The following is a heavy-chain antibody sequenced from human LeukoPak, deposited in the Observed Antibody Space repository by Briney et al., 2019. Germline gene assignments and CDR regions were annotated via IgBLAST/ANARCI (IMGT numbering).Heavy chain of an antibody. CDR2: INTNTGNP. CDR3: AREDSGPRRNWFDP. Sequence: GASVKVSCKASGYTFTSYAMNWVRQAPGQGLEWMGWINTNTGNPTYAQGFTGRFVFSLDTSVSTAYLQISSLKAEDTAVYYCAREDSGPRRNWFDPWGQGTLVTVSS. CDR1: GYTFTSYA. J-gene: IGHJ5*02. V-gene: IGHV7-4-1*02. D-gene: IGHD2-15*01.